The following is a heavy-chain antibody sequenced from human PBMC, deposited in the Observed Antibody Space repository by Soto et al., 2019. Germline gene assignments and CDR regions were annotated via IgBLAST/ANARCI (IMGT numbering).Heavy chain of an antibody. CDR1: VGTFSSYA. CDR2: IIPIFGTA. J-gene: IGHJ4*02. Sequence: QVQLVQSGAEVKKPGSSVKVSCKASVGTFSSYAISWVRQAPGQGLEWMGGIIPIFGTANYAQKFQGRVTITADESTSTDYMELGSLRSEETAVYYCAGESALDDRSGYYYGNWGQGTLVTVSS. D-gene: IGHD3-22*01. CDR3: AGESALDDRSGYYYGN. V-gene: IGHV1-69*01.